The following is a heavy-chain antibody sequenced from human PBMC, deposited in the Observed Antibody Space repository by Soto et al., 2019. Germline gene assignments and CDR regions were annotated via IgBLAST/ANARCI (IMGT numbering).Heavy chain of an antibody. CDR1: GFTFSSFA. J-gene: IGHJ6*02. Sequence: GGSLRLPCAPFGFTFSSFAMHWVRQAQGKGLEWVAVISYDGSNKYYADSVKGRFTISRDNSKNTLYLQMNSLRAEDTAVYYCAREDTAMVSYYYYGMDVWGQGTTVTVS. CDR2: ISYDGSNK. CDR3: AREDTAMVSYYYYGMDV. V-gene: IGHV3-30-3*01. D-gene: IGHD5-18*01.